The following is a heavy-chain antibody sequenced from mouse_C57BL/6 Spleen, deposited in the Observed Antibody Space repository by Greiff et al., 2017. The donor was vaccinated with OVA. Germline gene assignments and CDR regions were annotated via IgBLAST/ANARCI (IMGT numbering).Heavy chain of an antibody. V-gene: IGHV5-16*01. CDR3: AREGDYGSSLWFAY. D-gene: IGHD1-1*01. CDR2: INYDGSST. Sequence: EVKLMESEGGLVQPGSSMKLSCTASGFTFSDYYMAWVRQVPEKGLEWVANINYDGSSTYYLDSLKSRFIISRDNAKNILYLQMSSLKSEDTATYYCAREGDYGSSLWFAYWGQGTLVTVSA. CDR1: GFTFSDYY. J-gene: IGHJ3*01.